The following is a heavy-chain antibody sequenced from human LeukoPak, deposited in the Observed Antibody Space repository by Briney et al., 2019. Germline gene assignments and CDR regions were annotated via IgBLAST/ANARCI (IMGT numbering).Heavy chain of an antibody. Sequence: PSETLSLTCSVSGDSISTSSYYWGWIRQPPGKGLEWIGTIYYSGSTYYNPSLTSRVTISVDTSKNQFSLKLSSETAADTAVYYCARHKDYYYSYMDVWGKGTTVTISS. V-gene: IGHV4-39*01. CDR2: IYYSGST. CDR3: ARHKDYYYSYMDV. CDR1: GDSISTSSYY. J-gene: IGHJ6*03.